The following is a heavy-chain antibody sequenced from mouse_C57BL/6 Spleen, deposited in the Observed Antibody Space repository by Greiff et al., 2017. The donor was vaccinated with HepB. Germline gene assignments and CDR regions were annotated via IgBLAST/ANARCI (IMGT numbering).Heavy chain of an antibody. CDR3: ARSELGAGYAMDY. CDR1: GFNIKNTY. Sequence: EVQLQHSVAELVRPGASVKLSCTASGFNIKNTYMHWVKQRPEPGLEWIGRIDPANGNTTYAPKFQGTATITADTSSNTAYLQLSSLTSEDTAIYYCARSELGAGYAMDYWGQGTSVTVTS. V-gene: IGHV14-3*01. D-gene: IGHD4-1*01. CDR2: IDPANGNT. J-gene: IGHJ4*01.